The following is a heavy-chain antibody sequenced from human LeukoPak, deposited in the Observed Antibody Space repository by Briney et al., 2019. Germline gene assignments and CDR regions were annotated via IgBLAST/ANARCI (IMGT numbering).Heavy chain of an antibody. J-gene: IGHJ4*02. CDR2: INTEGTSI. V-gene: IGHV3-74*01. CDR3: ARRDSYGYFFDY. D-gene: IGHD5-18*01. CDR1: GFTFTTYW. Sequence: PGGSLRLSCAASGFTFTTYWMYWVRQAPGQGLVWVSRINTEGTSIAYADSVKGRFTISRNNAKNTVYLQVNSLRAEDTAVYYCARRDSYGYFFDYWGQGTLVTVSS.